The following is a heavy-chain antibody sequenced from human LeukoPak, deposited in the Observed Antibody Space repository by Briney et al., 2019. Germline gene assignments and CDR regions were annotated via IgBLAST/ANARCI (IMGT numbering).Heavy chain of an antibody. CDR3: ARGVTGIYYYYYMDV. CDR1: GYTFTGYY. Sequence: GASVKVSCKASGYTFTGYYIHWVRQAPGQGLEWMGWINPNSGDTNYAQKFQGEVTTTRDTSISTAYMELSRLRSDDTAVYYCARGVTGIYYYYYMDVWGKGTTVTVSS. D-gene: IGHD3-10*01. CDR2: INPNSGDT. J-gene: IGHJ6*03. V-gene: IGHV1-2*02.